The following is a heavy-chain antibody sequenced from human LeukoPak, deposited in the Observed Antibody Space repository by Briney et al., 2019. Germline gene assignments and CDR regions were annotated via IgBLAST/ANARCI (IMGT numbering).Heavy chain of an antibody. CDR2: ISVRSNYI. CDR3: VRLRRNSDTSGYYYYYDF. V-gene: IGHV3-21*01. Sequence: GGSLRLSCAASGYTFSSFSLNWVRQAPGKGLEWVSSISVRSNYIYYADSVRGRFTISRDDARDSLYLQMNSLRAEDTAVYYCVRLRRNSDTSGYYYYYDFWGQGTLVTVSS. D-gene: IGHD3-22*01. CDR1: GYTFSSFS. J-gene: IGHJ4*02.